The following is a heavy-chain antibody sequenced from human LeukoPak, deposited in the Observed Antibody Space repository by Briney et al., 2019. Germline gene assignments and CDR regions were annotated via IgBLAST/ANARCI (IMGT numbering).Heavy chain of an antibody. CDR3: ARASRDVYNSYFDY. J-gene: IGHJ4*02. D-gene: IGHD5-24*01. Sequence: SETLSLTCAVSGASISSSNWWSWVRQPPGKGLECLGEIYHSGSTNYNPSLKSRVTISVDKSKNQFSLKLGSVTAADTAVYYCARASRDVYNSYFDYWGQGTLVTVSS. CDR1: GASISSSNW. V-gene: IGHV4-4*02. CDR2: IYHSGST.